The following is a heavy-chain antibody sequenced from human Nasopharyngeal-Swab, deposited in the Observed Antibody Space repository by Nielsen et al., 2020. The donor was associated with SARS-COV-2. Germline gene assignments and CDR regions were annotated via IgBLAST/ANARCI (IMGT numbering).Heavy chain of an antibody. CDR3: ASRSSSWSWWFDP. CDR1: GYTFTGYY. D-gene: IGHD6-13*01. CDR2: INPNSGGT. V-gene: IGHV1-2*06. J-gene: IGHJ5*02. Sequence: ASVKVSCKASGYTFTGYYMHWVRQAPGQGLEWMGRINPNSGGTNYVQKFQGRVTMTRDTSISTAYMELSRLRSDDTAVYYCASRSSSWSWWFDPWGQGTLVTVSS.